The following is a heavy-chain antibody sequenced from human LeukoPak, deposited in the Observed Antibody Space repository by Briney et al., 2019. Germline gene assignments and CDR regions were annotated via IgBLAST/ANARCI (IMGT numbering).Heavy chain of an antibody. CDR3: ARRRYSGSSQHFDY. J-gene: IGHJ4*02. V-gene: IGHV3-7*01. CDR1: GFTFSSYW. Sequence: GGFLRLSCAASGFTFSSYWMTWVRQAPGKGLEWVANIKPDGSQIYYVDSVKGRFTISRDNAKNSLYLQMNSLRAEDTAVYYCARRRYSGSSQHFDYWGQGTLVTVSS. CDR2: IKPDGSQI. D-gene: IGHD1-26*01.